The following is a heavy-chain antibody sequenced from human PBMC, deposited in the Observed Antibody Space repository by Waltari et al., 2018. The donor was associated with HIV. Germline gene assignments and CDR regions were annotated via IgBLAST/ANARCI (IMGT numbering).Heavy chain of an antibody. CDR3: ARGKDDSSGYWAFDI. V-gene: IGHV4-34*01. Sequence: QVQLQQWGAGLLKPSETLSLTCAVYGGSFSGYYWSWIRQPPGKGLEWIGEINHSGSTNDNPSLKSRVTISVDTSKNQFSLKLSSVTAADTAVYYCARGKDDSSGYWAFDIWGQGTMVTVSS. CDR1: GGSFSGYY. J-gene: IGHJ3*02. D-gene: IGHD3-22*01. CDR2: INHSGST.